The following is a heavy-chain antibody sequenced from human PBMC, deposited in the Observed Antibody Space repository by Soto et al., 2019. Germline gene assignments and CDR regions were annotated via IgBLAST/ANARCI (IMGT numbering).Heavy chain of an antibody. D-gene: IGHD5-18*01. CDR1: GGSISSYY. J-gene: IGHJ4*02. CDR3: ARGGPHRYSYGYYPFDY. CDR2: IYYSGST. Sequence: WETLSLTCTVSGGSISSYYWSWIRQPPGKGLEWIGYIYYSGSTNYNPSLKSRVTISVDTSKNQFSLKLSSVTAADTAVYYCARGGPHRYSYGYYPFDYWGQGTLVTVSS. V-gene: IGHV4-59*01.